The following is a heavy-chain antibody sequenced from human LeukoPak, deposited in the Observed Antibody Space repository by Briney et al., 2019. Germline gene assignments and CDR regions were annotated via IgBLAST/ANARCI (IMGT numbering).Heavy chain of an antibody. Sequence: GASVTVSFKASGYTFTGYYMHWVRQAPGQGLEWMGWINPNSGGTNYAQKFQGRVTMTRDTSISTAYMELSRLRSDDTAVYYCARDQSRYSLYYYYGMDVWGQGTTVTVSS. D-gene: IGHD1-26*01. CDR2: INPNSGGT. CDR3: ARDQSRYSLYYYYGMDV. V-gene: IGHV1-2*02. CDR1: GYTFTGYY. J-gene: IGHJ6*02.